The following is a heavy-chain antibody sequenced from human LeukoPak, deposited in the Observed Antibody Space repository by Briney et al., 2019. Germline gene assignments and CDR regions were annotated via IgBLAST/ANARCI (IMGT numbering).Heavy chain of an antibody. CDR2: IKPDGSEK. J-gene: IGHJ3*02. D-gene: IGHD3-16*01. V-gene: IGHV3-7*01. CDR3: ARDRAAGLMGGAFDI. CDR1: GFTFNTYW. Sequence: GGSLRLSCAASGFTFNTYWMSWVRQAPGKGLEWVANIKPDGSEKHYVDSVKGRFTISRDNAKNSLYLQMNSLRAEDTAVYYCARDRAAGLMGGAFDIWGQGTMVTVSS.